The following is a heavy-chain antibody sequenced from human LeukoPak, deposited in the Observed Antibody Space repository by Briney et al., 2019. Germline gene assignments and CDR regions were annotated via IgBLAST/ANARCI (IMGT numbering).Heavy chain of an antibody. CDR3: ARALHLGYFDY. Sequence: ASVKVSCKASGYTFTSYYMHWVRQAPGQGLEWMGIINPSGGSTSCAQKFQGRVTMTRDTSTSTVYMELSSLRSEDTAVYYCARALHLGYFDYWGQGTLVTVSS. D-gene: IGHD3-10*01. CDR1: GYTFTSYY. J-gene: IGHJ4*02. V-gene: IGHV1-46*01. CDR2: INPSGGST.